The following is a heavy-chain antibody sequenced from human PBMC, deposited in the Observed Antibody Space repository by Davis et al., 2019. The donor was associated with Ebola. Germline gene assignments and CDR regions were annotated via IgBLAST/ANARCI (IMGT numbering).Heavy chain of an antibody. CDR2: TYYRSKWYN. CDR3: ASELDYYYGMDV. J-gene: IGHJ6*02. CDR1: GDRVSINSAA. D-gene: IGHD6-13*01. V-gene: IGHV6-1*01. Sequence: SQAPSLTCAISGDRVSINSAAWNWIRQSPSRGLEWLGRTYYRSKWYNDYAVSVKSRITINPDTSKNQFSLQLNSVTPEDTAVYYCASELDYYYGMDVWGQGTTVTVSS.